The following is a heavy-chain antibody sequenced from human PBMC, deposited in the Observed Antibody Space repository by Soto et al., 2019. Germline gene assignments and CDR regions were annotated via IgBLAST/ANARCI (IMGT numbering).Heavy chain of an antibody. Sequence: TLSLTCTVSGGSISSGGYYWSWIRQHPGKGLEWIGYIYYNGSTYYNPSLKSRVTISVDTSKNQFSLKLSSVTAADTAVYYCARVHRDCSGGSCFLSDYWGQGTLVTVSS. D-gene: IGHD2-15*01. CDR3: ARVHRDCSGGSCFLSDY. CDR2: IYYNGST. V-gene: IGHV4-31*03. CDR1: GGSISSGGYY. J-gene: IGHJ4*02.